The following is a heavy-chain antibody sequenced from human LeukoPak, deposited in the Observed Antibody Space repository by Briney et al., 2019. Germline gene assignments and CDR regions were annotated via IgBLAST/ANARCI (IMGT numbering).Heavy chain of an antibody. CDR3: ARSGLRMEWLSLAKFDP. J-gene: IGHJ5*02. Sequence: SETLSLTCSVSDGSVSSSSDYWGWIRRPPGKGLEWIGSIYYSGSTFYNPSLKSRVTISVDTSKNQFSLKLRSVTAADTAVYYCARSGLRMEWLSLAKFDPWGQGTLVTVSS. CDR2: IYYSGST. D-gene: IGHD3-3*01. V-gene: IGHV4-39*01. CDR1: DGSVSSSSDY.